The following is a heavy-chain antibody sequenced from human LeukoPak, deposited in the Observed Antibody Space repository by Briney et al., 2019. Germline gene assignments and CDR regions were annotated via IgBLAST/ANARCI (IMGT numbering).Heavy chain of an antibody. CDR1: GFTFSSYS. Sequence: GGSLRLSCAASGFTFSSYSMNWVRQAPGKGLEWVSYISSSSSTIYYADSVKGRFTISRDNSKNTLSLQMNSLRAEDTAVYYCAKVHDTTISHPPGDYWGRGTLVTVSS. CDR2: ISSSSSTI. CDR3: AKVHDTTISHPPGDY. D-gene: IGHD2/OR15-2a*01. V-gene: IGHV3-48*01. J-gene: IGHJ4*02.